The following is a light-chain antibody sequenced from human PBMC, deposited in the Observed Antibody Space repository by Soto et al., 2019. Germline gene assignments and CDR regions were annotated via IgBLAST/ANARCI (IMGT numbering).Light chain of an antibody. CDR2: DAS. CDR3: QQFNSYPQT. V-gene: IGKV1-13*02. CDR1: QGISSA. Sequence: AIPLTQSPSSLSASVGDRVTITCRASQGISSALAWYQQKPGKAPKLLIYDASSLESGVPSRFSGSGYGTDFTLTISSLQPEDFATYYCQQFNSYPQTFGGGTKVEIK. J-gene: IGKJ4*01.